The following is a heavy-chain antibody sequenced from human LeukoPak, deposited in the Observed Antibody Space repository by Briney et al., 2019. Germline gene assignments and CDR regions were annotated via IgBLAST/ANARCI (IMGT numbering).Heavy chain of an antibody. CDR1: GFTFSSYG. Sequence: GRSLRLSCAASGFTFSSYGMHWVRQAPGKGLEWVAVISYDGSNKYYADSVEGRFTISRDNSKNTLYLQMNSLRAEDTAVYYCARYGRFFRPLIDYWGQGTLVTVSS. V-gene: IGHV3-30*03. J-gene: IGHJ4*02. CDR3: ARYGRFFRPLIDY. CDR2: ISYDGSNK. D-gene: IGHD3-3*01.